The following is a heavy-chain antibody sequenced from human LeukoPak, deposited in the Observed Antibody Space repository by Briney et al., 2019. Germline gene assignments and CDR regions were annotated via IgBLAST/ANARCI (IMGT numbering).Heavy chain of an antibody. CDR1: GYTFTSYG. CDR2: INPNSGGT. CDR3: ARTERSGIAAAGTKKFDY. J-gene: IGHJ4*02. D-gene: IGHD6-13*01. Sequence: ASVKVSCKASGYTFTSYGISWVRQAPGQGLEWMGWINPNSGGTNYAQKFQGRVTMTRDTSISTAYMELSRLRSDDTAVYYCARTERSGIAAAGTKKFDYWGQGTLVTVSS. V-gene: IGHV1-2*02.